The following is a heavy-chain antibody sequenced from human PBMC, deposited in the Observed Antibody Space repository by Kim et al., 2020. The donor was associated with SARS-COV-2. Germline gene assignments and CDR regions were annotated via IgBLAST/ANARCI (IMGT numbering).Heavy chain of an antibody. V-gene: IGHV3-30*01. CDR2: K. D-gene: IGHD2-2*01. Sequence: KYYADSVKGRFTISRDNSKNTLYLQMNSLRAEDTAVYYCATVPAASSYDYWGQGTLVTVSS. CDR3: ATVPAASSYDY. J-gene: IGHJ4*02.